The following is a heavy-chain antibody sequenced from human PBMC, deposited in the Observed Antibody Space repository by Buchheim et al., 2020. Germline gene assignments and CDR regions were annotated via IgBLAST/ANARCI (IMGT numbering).Heavy chain of an antibody. CDR3: AKGRLTIYYYGMDV. Sequence: QVQLVESGGGVVQPGRSLRLSCAASGFTFSSYGVHWVRQAPGKGLEWVAVISYDGSNKYYADSVKGRFTISRDNSKNTLYLQMNSLRAEDTAVYYCAKGRLTIYYYGMDVWGQGTT. CDR1: GFTFSSYG. D-gene: IGHD2-21*01. CDR2: ISYDGSNK. J-gene: IGHJ6*02. V-gene: IGHV3-30*18.